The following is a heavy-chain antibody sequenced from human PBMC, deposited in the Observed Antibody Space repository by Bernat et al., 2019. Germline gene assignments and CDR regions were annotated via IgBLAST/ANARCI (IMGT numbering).Heavy chain of an antibody. CDR2: VRTKANGFAT. Sequence: GEVGGAGGGWVQAGGCLKLACAGGGLTFSDSTMQWVRQASGKGLEWVGRVRTKANGFATSYAASVKGRFTISRDDSKNTAYLQMNSLKIEDTAVYYCTRSGALAEQTFDYWGQGTLVTVSS. CDR3: TRSGALAEQTFDY. V-gene: IGHV3-73*01. J-gene: IGHJ4*02. D-gene: IGHD3-10*01. CDR1: GLTFSDST.